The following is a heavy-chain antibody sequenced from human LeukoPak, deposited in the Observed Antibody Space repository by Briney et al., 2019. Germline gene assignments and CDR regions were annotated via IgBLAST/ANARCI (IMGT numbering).Heavy chain of an antibody. CDR3: AQVYGSASGESIRF. CDR1: GFTFSSYN. CDR2: IRYDGSDK. Sequence: QAGGSLRLSCAASGFTFSSYNMHWVRQAPGKGLEWVAHIRYDGSDKSYADSVKGRFTVSRDNSKNTLYLHMTSLRSEDTAVYYCAQVYGSASGESIRFWGQGTLVTVSS. D-gene: IGHD3-10*01. V-gene: IGHV3-30*02. J-gene: IGHJ4*02.